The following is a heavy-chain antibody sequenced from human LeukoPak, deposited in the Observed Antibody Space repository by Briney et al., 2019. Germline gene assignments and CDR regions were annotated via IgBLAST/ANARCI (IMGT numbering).Heavy chain of an antibody. CDR1: GFTFRSYA. D-gene: IGHD4-17*01. V-gene: IGHV3-23*01. CDR3: ARDPNGDYIGAFDM. J-gene: IGHJ3*02. Sequence: GGSLRLSCATSGFTFRSYAMIWVRQAPERGLQWVSGISGSGTYYADFAKGRFTISRDNSKNTLYLQMNSLRAEDTATYHCARDPNGDYIGAFDMWGQGTMVTVS. CDR2: ISGSGT.